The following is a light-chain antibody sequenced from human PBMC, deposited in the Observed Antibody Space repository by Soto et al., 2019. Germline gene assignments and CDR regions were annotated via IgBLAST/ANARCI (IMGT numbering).Light chain of an antibody. CDR2: AAS. J-gene: IGKJ4*01. CDR3: QQLNSYPLT. Sequence: DIQLTQSPSFLSASVGDRVTITCRASQGISSYLAWYQQKPGKAPKLLIYAASTLPSGVPSRFSGSRSGTEFTLTISSLQPEDFATYYCQQLNSYPLTFGGGTKVEIK. V-gene: IGKV1-9*01. CDR1: QGISSY.